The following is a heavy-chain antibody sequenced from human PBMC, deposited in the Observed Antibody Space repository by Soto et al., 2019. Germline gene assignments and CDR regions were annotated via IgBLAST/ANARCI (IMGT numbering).Heavy chain of an antibody. J-gene: IGHJ5*01. V-gene: IGHV4-59*01. CDR3: ARDLTISSTDGPLDP. D-gene: IGHD1-1*01. Sequence: SETLSLTCTVSGGSMSRYYWTWIRQPPGKGLEWIGNIHYTGSTNYNPSLKSRVTILLGTSTSQFSLKVGSVTAADTAVYYCARDLTISSTDGPLDPWGQGTLVTVSS. CDR1: GGSMSRYY. CDR2: IHYTGST.